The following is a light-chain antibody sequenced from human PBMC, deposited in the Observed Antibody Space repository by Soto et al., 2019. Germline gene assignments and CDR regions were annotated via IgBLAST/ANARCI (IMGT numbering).Light chain of an antibody. J-gene: IGKJ1*01. CDR1: QNINTN. CDR3: QQYSSYWT. V-gene: IGKV3-15*01. Sequence: DIVMTQSPATLSVSPGERATLSCRASQNINTNLAWYQQKPGQAPRLLVYGAFTRAPGIPARFSGSGSGTEFALTITSLQSEDFATYYCQQYSSYWTFGQGTKVDIK. CDR2: GAF.